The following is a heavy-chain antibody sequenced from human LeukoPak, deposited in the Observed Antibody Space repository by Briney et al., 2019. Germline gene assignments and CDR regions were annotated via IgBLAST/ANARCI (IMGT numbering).Heavy chain of an antibody. CDR2: ISAYNGNT. D-gene: IGHD2-15*01. CDR3: ARDQSWRYCSGGSCSWRFDY. V-gene: IGHV1-18*04. Sequence: ASVKVSCKASGYTFTSYGISWVRQAPGQGLEWMGWISAYNGNTNYAQKLQGRVTMTTDTSTSTAYMELRGLRSDDTAVYYCARDQSWRYCSGGSCSWRFDYWGQGTLVTVSS. J-gene: IGHJ4*02. CDR1: GYTFTSYG.